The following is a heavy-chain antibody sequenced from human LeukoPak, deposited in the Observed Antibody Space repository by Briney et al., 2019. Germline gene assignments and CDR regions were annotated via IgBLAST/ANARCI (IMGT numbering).Heavy chain of an antibody. CDR3: AKSGGYGLIGY. Sequence: SETLSLTCTVSGASISGSGYYWGWIRQPPGKGLEWIGSIYSSGSTCYNASLQSRVTISIETSKNQISLRLNSVTAADTAMYYCAKSGGYGLIGYWGQGTLVTVSS. J-gene: IGHJ4*02. CDR2: IYSSGST. CDR1: GASISGSGYY. D-gene: IGHD1-26*01. V-gene: IGHV4-39*01.